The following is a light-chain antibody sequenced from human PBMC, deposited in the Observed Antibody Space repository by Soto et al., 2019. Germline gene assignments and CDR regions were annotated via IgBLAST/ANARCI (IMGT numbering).Light chain of an antibody. V-gene: IGLV1-51*01. Sequence: QSVLTQPPSLSSAPGQRVTISCSGSDSNIGTYGVSWYQHLPGTAPKLLIYDNEKRPSGIPDRFSGSKSNTSVTLDITGLQTGDEADYYCATWDRVLSVGLFGGGTKLTVL. CDR1: DSNIGTYG. J-gene: IGLJ3*02. CDR2: DNE. CDR3: ATWDRVLSVGL.